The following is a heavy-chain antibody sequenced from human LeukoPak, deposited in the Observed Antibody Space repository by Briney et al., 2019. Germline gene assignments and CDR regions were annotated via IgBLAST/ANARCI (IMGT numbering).Heavy chain of an antibody. CDR1: GGSISSYY. Sequence: SETLSLTCIVSGGSISSYYWSWIRQPAGKGLEWIGRIYTSGGTNYNPSLKSRVTMSVDTSKNQFSLKLSSVTAADTAVYYRCIAAAEGWFDPWGQGTLVTVSS. CDR2: IYTSGGT. D-gene: IGHD6-13*01. J-gene: IGHJ5*02. V-gene: IGHV4-4*07. CDR3: CIAAAEGWFDP.